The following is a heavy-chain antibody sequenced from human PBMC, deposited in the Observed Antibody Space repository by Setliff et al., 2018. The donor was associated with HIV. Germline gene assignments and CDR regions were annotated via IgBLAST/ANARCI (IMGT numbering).Heavy chain of an antibody. D-gene: IGHD3-10*01. J-gene: IGHJ6*01. Sequence: SETLSLTCTVSGDSINSGTYYWSWIRQPAGKGLEWIGRLHLSGDTNYNPSLKSRVTMSIDTSKNQFSLKLSSVTSADTAVYYCARDNSYYYGSGSHYWYGMDVWGQGTTVTVSS. V-gene: IGHV4-61*02. CDR2: LHLSGDT. CDR1: GDSINSGTYY. CDR3: ARDNSYYYGSGSHYWYGMDV.